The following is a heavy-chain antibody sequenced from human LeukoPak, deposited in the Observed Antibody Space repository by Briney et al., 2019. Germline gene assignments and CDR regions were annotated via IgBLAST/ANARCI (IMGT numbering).Heavy chain of an antibody. CDR2: MNPNSGNT. CDR1: GYTFTSYD. J-gene: IGHJ3*02. CDR3: ARDAPVPIDAFDI. Sequence: ASVKVSCKASGYTFTSYDINWVRQATGQGLEWMGWMNPNSGNTGYAQKFQGRVTITRNTSISTAYMELSSLRSEDTAVYYCARDAPVPIDAFDIWGQGTMVTVSS. V-gene: IGHV1-8*03. D-gene: IGHD2-2*01.